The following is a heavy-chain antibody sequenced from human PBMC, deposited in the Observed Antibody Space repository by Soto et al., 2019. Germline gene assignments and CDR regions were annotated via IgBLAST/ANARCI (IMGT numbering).Heavy chain of an antibody. J-gene: IGHJ6*02. CDR1: GFTFSSYA. V-gene: IGHV3-30-3*01. CDR2: ISYDGSNK. Sequence: GGSLRLSCAASGFTFSSYAMHWVRQAPGKGLEWVAVISYDGSNKYYADSVKGRFTISRDNSKNTLYLQMNSLRAEDTAVYYCASTQDSRSWYYYYGMDVWGQGTTVTVSS. CDR3: ASTQDSRSWYYYYGMDV. D-gene: IGHD6-13*01.